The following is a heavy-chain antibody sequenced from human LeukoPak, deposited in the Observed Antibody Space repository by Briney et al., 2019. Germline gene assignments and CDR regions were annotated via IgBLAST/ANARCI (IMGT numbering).Heavy chain of an antibody. CDR2: ISYDASNK. D-gene: IGHD5-12*01. CDR1: GFTFSAFA. CDR3: ARGTTDIVAEISDAFDI. Sequence: PGRSLRLSCAASGFTFSAFAMHWARQAPGKGLEWVAAISYDASNKYYAVSVRGRFTISRDNSRNTLFLQMNSLRADDTAVYYCARGTTDIVAEISDAFDIWGRGTVVTVSS. V-gene: IGHV3-30-3*01. J-gene: IGHJ3*02.